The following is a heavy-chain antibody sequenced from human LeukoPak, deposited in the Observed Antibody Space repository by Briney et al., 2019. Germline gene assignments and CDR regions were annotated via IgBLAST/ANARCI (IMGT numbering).Heavy chain of an antibody. CDR3: AKAGKDRSGYYYYFDY. CDR1: GYTFSSNI. Sequence: GASVKVSCKGSGYTFSSNIINWVRQAPGQGLEWMGWINSYNDITNYAQKFQGRLTMTTDTSTSTANMELRSLRSDDTGVYFCAKAGKDRSGYYYYFDYWGQGTLVTVSS. D-gene: IGHD3-22*01. CDR2: INSYNDIT. V-gene: IGHV1-18*01. J-gene: IGHJ4*02.